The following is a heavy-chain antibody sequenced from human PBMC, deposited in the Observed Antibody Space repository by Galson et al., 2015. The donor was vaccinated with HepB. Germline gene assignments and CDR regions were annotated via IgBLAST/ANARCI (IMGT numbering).Heavy chain of an antibody. CDR1: EFSFVGYA. CDR2: ISYDGVAT. D-gene: IGHD3/OR15-3a*01. J-gene: IGHJ5*01. CDR3: ARDTVNFHFWTGYFNWLDS. V-gene: IGHV3-30*03. Sequence: SLRLSCAASEFSFVGYAFHWVRQVPGKGLEWVAAISYDGVATKYADSVKGRLTISRDNSNNTLFLDIHSLRSDDTAVYYCARDTVNFHFWTGYFNWLDSWGQGTLVTVSS.